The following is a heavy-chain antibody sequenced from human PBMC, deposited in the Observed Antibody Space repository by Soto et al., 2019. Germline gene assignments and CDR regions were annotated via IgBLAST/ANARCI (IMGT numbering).Heavy chain of an antibody. CDR2: IVVGSGNT. V-gene: IGHV1-58*01. Sequence: SVKVSCKASGFTFTSSAVQWVRQARGQRLEWIGWIVVGSGNTNYAQKFQERVTITRDMSTSTAYMEQSSLRSEDTAVYYCAAYYDILTGYTEEGDYGMDVWGQGTTVTVSS. D-gene: IGHD3-9*01. J-gene: IGHJ6*02. CDR1: GFTFTSSA. CDR3: AAYYDILTGYTEEGDYGMDV.